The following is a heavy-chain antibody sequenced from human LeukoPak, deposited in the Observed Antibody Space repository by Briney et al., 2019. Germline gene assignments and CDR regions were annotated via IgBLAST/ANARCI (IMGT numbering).Heavy chain of an antibody. Sequence: SETLSLTCTVYGGSISNRSYYWGWIRQPPGKGLEWVGSIYYSGSTTSNPPLKSRVIISVDTPKNQFSLNLSSVTAADTAGYYCAVLFWYNDGKIDQWGQGTLVTVSS. CDR3: AVLFWYNDGKIDQ. V-gene: IGHV4-39*01. J-gene: IGHJ4*02. CDR1: GGSISNRSYY. D-gene: IGHD1-1*01. CDR2: IYYSGST.